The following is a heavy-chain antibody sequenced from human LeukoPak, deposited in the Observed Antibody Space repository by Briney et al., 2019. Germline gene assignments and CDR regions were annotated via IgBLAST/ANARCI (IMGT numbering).Heavy chain of an antibody. V-gene: IGHV3-21*01. J-gene: IGHJ4*02. D-gene: IGHD2-15*01. CDR2: ITSSSSYI. CDR1: GFTFSSYS. CDR3: ARNPRYCSGDSCYYFDY. Sequence: GGSLRLSCAASGFTFSSYSMNWVSHAPGKGLEWVSSITSSSSYIYYADSVKGRFTIYRDNAKNSLYLQMNSLRAEDTAVYYCARNPRYCSGDSCYYFDYWGQGTLVTVSS.